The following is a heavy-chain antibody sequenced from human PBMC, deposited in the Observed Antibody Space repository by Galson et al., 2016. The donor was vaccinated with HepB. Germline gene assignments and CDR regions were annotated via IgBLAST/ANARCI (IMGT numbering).Heavy chain of an antibody. CDR2: IYYSGST. CDR1: GGSISSFY. CDR3: ARDRDSSSYYSLDY. J-gene: IGHJ4*02. Sequence: SETLSLTCTVSGGSISSFYWSWIRQPPGQGLEWIGYIYYSGSTSYNPSFKSRVTISVDTSKNQFSLKLRSVTAADTAVYYCARDRDSSSYYSLDYWGQGIPVTVSS. V-gene: IGHV4-59*01. D-gene: IGHD3-22*01.